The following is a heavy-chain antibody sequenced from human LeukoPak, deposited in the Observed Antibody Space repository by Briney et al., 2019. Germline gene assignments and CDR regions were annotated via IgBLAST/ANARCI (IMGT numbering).Heavy chain of an antibody. V-gene: IGHV3-15*01. J-gene: IGHJ4*02. Sequence: GGSLRLSCAASGFTFSNAWMSWVRQAPGKGLEWVGRIRSNTDGGTTDYAAPVKGRFTISRDDSKTTLYLHMNSLKIEDKAVYYRTTEDVGATPFEYWGQGTLVTVSP. CDR1: GFTFSNAW. D-gene: IGHD1-26*01. CDR3: TTEDVGATPFEY. CDR2: IRSNTDGGTT.